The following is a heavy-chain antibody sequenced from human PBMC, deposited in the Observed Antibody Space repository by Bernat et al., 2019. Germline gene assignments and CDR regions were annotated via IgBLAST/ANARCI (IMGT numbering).Heavy chain of an antibody. V-gene: IGHV1-18*01. J-gene: IGHJ3*02. CDR3: ASYLWFGELLAFRDAFDI. CDR2: ISAYNGNT. Sequence: QVQLVQSGAEVKKPGASVKVSCKASGYTFTSYGISWVRQAPGQGLEWMGWISAYNGNTIYAQKLQGRVTMTTDTSTSTAYMELRSLRSDDTAVYYCASYLWFGELLAFRDAFDIWGQGTMVTVSS. CDR1: GYTFTSYG. D-gene: IGHD3-10*01.